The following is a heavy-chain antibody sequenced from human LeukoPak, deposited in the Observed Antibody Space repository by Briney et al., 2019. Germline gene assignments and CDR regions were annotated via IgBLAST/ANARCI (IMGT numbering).Heavy chain of an antibody. J-gene: IGHJ6*02. CDR2: IRYDGSNK. V-gene: IGHV3-30*02. CDR1: GFTFSSYG. CDR3: AVPSGDYDYGMDV. Sequence: GGSLRLSCAASGFTFSSYGMHWVRQAPGKGLEWVAFIRYDGSNKYYADSVKGRFTISRDNSKNTLYLQMNSLRAEDTAVYYCAVPSGDYDYGMDVGGQGTTATVSS. D-gene: IGHD3-10*01.